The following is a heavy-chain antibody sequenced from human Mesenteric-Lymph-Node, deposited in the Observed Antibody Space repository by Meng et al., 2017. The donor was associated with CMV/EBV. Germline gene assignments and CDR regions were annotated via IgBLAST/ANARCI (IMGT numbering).Heavy chain of an antibody. J-gene: IGHJ4*02. CDR3: ASSFRFDY. V-gene: IGHV3-48*04. Sequence: GESLKISFAASGFTFSSYAMSWVRQAPGKGLEWVSYISSSGSTIYYADSVKGRFTISRDNAKNSLYLQMNSLRAEDTAIYYCASSFRFDYWGQGTLVTVSS. CDR2: ISSSGSTI. CDR1: GFTFSSYA.